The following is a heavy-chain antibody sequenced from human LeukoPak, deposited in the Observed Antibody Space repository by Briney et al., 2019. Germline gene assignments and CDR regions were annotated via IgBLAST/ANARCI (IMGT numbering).Heavy chain of an antibody. Sequence: GGSLRLSCAASGFTFSSYWMSWVRQAPGKGLEWVANIKQDGSEKYYVDSVKGRFTISRDNAKNSLYLQMNSLRAEDTAVYYCARVWLEYSSSWYFDYWGQGPWSPSPQ. V-gene: IGHV3-7*01. D-gene: IGHD6-13*01. CDR1: GFTFSSYW. CDR3: ARVWLEYSSSWYFDY. CDR2: IKQDGSEK. J-gene: IGHJ4*02.